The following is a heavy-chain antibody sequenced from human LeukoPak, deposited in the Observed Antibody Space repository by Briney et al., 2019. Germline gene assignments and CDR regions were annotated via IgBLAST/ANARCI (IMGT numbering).Heavy chain of an antibody. J-gene: IGHJ4*02. D-gene: IGHD4-11*01. CDR3: ARGMQARLDYFDY. CDR1: GGSISTYY. V-gene: IGHV4-59*01. CDR2: IYYSGST. Sequence: PSETLSLTCTVSGGSISTYYWSWIWQPPGKGLEWIGYIYYSGSTSYNPSLKSRVTISVDTSKNQFSLKLSSVTAADTAVYYCARGMQARLDYFDYWGQGTLVTVSS.